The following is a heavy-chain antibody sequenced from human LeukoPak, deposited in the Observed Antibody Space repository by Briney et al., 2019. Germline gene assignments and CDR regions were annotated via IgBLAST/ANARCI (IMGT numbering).Heavy chain of an antibody. D-gene: IGHD3/OR15-3a*01. CDR1: DDSITDYY. V-gene: IGHV4-59*01. CDR2: VYYRGNS. CDR3: ASGLYDNFWTTFTDCYQYYMDV. J-gene: IGHJ6*04. Sequence: SETLSLTCTVSDDSITDYYWNWVRQSPGRGLEWIGFVYYRGNSNYSSSFKSRVTISLDTSKKQFSLKLTSVTAADTAVYYCASGLYDNFWTTFTDCYQYYMDVWGRGTAVTVSS.